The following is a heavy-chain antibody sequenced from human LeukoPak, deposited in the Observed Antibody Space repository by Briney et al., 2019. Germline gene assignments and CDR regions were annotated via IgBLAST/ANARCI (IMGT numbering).Heavy chain of an antibody. J-gene: IGHJ4*02. D-gene: IGHD3-22*01. CDR1: GGSISSYY. CDR2: IYISGST. V-gene: IGHV4-4*07. Sequence: SETLSLTCTVSGGSISSYYWSWIRQPAGKGLEWIGRIYISGSTNYNPSLKSRVTISVDTSKNQFSLKLSSVTAADTAVYYCARRRGYYDSSGYYFRLDFDYWGQGTLVTVSS. CDR3: ARRRGYYDSSGYYFRLDFDY.